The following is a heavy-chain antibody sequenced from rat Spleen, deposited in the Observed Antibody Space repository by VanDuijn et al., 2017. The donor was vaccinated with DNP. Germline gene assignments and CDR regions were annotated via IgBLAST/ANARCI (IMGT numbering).Heavy chain of an antibody. CDR1: GFSLTTYS. D-gene: IGHD1-2*01. V-gene: IGHV2-63*01. CDR3: TSDSLNSSSFVY. J-gene: IGHJ3*01. CDR2: MWYDGDT. Sequence: QVQLKESGPGLVQPSETLSLTCTVSGFSLTTYSVSWVRQPSGKGPEWMGKMWYDGDTAYNSALKARLSISRDTSKSQVFLKMNSLQTDDTGTYYCTSDSLNSSSFVYWGQGSLVTVSS.